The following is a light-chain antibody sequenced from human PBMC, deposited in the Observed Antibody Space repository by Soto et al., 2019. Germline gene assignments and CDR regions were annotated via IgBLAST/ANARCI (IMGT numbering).Light chain of an antibody. Sequence: IVLTQSPGTLSLSPGERATLSCRASQSVTSRSLAWYQQKPGQAPRLLIYAASSRATGIPARFSGSGSGTEFTLTISSLQSEDFAVYYCQQYKTWTFGQGTKVDIK. CDR2: AAS. CDR3: QQYKTWT. J-gene: IGKJ1*01. V-gene: IGKV3-20*01. CDR1: QSVTSRS.